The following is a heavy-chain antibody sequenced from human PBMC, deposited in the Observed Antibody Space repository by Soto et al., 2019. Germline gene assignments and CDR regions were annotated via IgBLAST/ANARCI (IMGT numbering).Heavy chain of an antibody. D-gene: IGHD2-2*02. V-gene: IGHV4-30-4*01. Sequence: SETLSLTCTVSGGSISSGDYYWSWIRQPPGKGLEWIGYIYYSGSTYYNPSLKSRVTISVDTSKNQFSLKLSSVTAADTAVYYCASSPPDIVVVPAAIVQNRNWFDPWGQGTLVTVSS. J-gene: IGHJ5*02. CDR1: GGSISSGDYY. CDR3: ASSPPDIVVVPAAIVQNRNWFDP. CDR2: IYYSGST.